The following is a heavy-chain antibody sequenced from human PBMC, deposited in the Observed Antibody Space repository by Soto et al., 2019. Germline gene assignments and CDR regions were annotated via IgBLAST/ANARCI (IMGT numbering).Heavy chain of an antibody. D-gene: IGHD2-2*01. CDR3: ARSQGSSTSLEIYSYYSYGMDV. V-gene: IGHV1-69*01. J-gene: IGHJ6*02. CDR1: GGTFSSYA. CDR2: IIPIVGSA. Sequence: QVQLVQSGAEVKKPGSSVKVSCKASGGTFSSYAISWVRQAPGQGLEWMGGIIPIVGSANYAQKVQGRVTITADESTSTAYMELSSLRSEDTAVYYCARSQGSSTSLEIYSYYSYGMDVWGQGPTVTVSS.